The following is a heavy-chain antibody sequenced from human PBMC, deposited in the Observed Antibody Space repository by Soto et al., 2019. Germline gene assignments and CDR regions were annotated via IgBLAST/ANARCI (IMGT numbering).Heavy chain of an antibody. Sequence: QVQLQPWGAGLLKPSETLSLTCAVYGGSFSGYYWSWIRQPPGKGLEWIGEINHSGSTNYNPSLKSRVTKSVDTSKNQFSLKLSSVTAADTAVYYCARLDTAMALDAFDIWGQGTMVTVSS. CDR3: ARLDTAMALDAFDI. J-gene: IGHJ3*02. CDR2: INHSGST. CDR1: GGSFSGYY. D-gene: IGHD5-18*01. V-gene: IGHV4-34*01.